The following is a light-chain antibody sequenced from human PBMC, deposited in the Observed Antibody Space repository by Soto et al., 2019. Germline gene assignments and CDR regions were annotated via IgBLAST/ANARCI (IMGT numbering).Light chain of an antibody. J-gene: IGKJ1*01. V-gene: IGKV3-11*01. Sequence: DMVLTLSPATLYLSPWESATLSCRASQNIDYYLHWYQQKPGQSPRLVIYDTFNRATGVPVRFRGVGAGTDFTLTISSLQPEDFAIYYCLQDNIYPRTLGQVAKVDIK. CDR3: LQDNIYPRT. CDR2: DTF. CDR1: QNIDYY.